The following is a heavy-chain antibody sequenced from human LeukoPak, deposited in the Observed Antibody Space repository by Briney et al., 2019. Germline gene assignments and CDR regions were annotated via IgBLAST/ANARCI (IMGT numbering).Heavy chain of an antibody. V-gene: IGHV3-7*01. CDR1: GFTFSSYW. CDR3: ARDRKVSLYDYYSMDV. J-gene: IGHJ6*02. CDR2: IKQDGSEK. Sequence: PGGSLRLSCAASGFTFSSYWMSWVRQAPGKGLEWVANIKQDGSEKYYVDSVKGRFTISRDNAKNSLYLQMNSLRAEDTAVYYCARDRKVSLYDYYSMDVWGQGTTVTLSS. D-gene: IGHD5/OR15-5a*01.